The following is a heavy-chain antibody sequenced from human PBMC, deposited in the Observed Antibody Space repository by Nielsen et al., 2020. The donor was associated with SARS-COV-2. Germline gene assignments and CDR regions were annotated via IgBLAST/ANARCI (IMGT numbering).Heavy chain of an antibody. CDR2: MAYDGTNK. V-gene: IGHV3-30*04. D-gene: IGHD3-3*01. Sequence: WIRQPPGKGLEWVAVMAYDGTNKYYADSVKGRFTISRDNSKNTLYLQMNSLRAEDTAVYYCAREGLGDFWSGYYQEDYYYGMDVWGQGTTVTVSS. J-gene: IGHJ6*02. CDR3: AREGLGDFWSGYYQEDYYYGMDV.